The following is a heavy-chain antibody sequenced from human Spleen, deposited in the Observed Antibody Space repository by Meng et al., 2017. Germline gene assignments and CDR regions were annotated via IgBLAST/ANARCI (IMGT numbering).Heavy chain of an antibody. CDR1: GGSFSGYY. V-gene: IGHV4-34*01. Sequence: QVPLPRAGAGLLKPTEALSLTCAGYGGSFSGYYWSWLRQPPGKGLEWIGEINHSGSTNYNPSLKSRVTISVDTSKNQFSLKLSSVTAADTAVYYCARLIFDYGGNSGGGTFDYWGQGTLVTASS. CDR3: ARLIFDYGGNSGGGTFDY. CDR2: INHSGST. J-gene: IGHJ4*02. D-gene: IGHD4-23*01.